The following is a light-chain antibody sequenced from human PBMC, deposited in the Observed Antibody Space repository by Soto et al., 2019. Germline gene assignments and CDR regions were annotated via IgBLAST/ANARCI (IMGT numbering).Light chain of an antibody. J-gene: IGKJ1*01. CDR2: DAS. Sequence: EIVLTQSPVTLSLSPGERATLSCRASQSVSNNLAWYQQKPGQAPRLLIYDASTRATGIPARFSGSGSGTDFTLTISSLEPADFAVYYCQHYGDSRTFGQGTKVDIK. V-gene: IGKV3D-11*03. CDR3: QHYGDSRT. CDR1: QSVSNN.